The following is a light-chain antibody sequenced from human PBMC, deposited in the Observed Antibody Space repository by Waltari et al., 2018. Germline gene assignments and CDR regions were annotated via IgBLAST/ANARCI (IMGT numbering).Light chain of an antibody. CDR1: SAHSSTI. CDR3: QTGGHGTWV. J-gene: IGLJ3*02. CDR2: VNSDGSH. Sequence: QLVLTQSPSASSSLGASVTLTCTLSSAHSSTILAWPHQQPVKGPRYWMKVNSDGSHSKGDDIPDRFSGSSSGAERYLTISSVQSEDEADYYCQTGGHGTWVFGGGTTLTVL. V-gene: IGLV4-69*01.